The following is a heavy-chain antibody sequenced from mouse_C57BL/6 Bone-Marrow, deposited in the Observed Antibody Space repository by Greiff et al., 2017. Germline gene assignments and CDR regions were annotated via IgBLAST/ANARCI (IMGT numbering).Heavy chain of an antibody. J-gene: IGHJ1*03. CDR1: GYTFTSYW. Sequence: QVQLQQPGAELVKPGASVKLSCKASGYTFTSYWMNWVKQRPGQGLEWIGMIHPNSGSTNYNEKFKSKATLTVDKSSSTAYMQLSSLTSEDSAVYYCARGIYYYGSSTSGVPYWYFDVWGTGTTVTVSS. V-gene: IGHV1-64*01. CDR2: IHPNSGST. D-gene: IGHD1-1*01. CDR3: ARGIYYYGSSTSGVPYWYFDV.